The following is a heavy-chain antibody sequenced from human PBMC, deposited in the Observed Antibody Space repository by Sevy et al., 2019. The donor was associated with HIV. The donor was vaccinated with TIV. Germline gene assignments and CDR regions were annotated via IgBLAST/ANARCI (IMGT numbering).Heavy chain of an antibody. Sequence: GSLRLSCAASGFTFSSYAMHWVRQAPGKGLEWVAVISYDGSNKYYADSVKGRFTISRDNSKNTLYLQMNSLRAEDTAVYYCAREGVTIFGVVIDYYYYGMDVWGQGTTVTVSS. CDR1: GFTFSSYA. D-gene: IGHD3-3*01. CDR3: AREGVTIFGVVIDYYYYGMDV. V-gene: IGHV3-30*04. CDR2: ISYDGSNK. J-gene: IGHJ6*02.